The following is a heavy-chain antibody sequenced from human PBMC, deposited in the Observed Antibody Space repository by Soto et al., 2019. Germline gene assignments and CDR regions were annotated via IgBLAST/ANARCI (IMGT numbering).Heavy chain of an antibody. V-gene: IGHV3-11*01. CDR2: ISFSGSTI. CDR3: AGGDSGSFDS. Sequence: PGGSLRLSCAASGFTFSDYYMSWIRQAPWKGLEWVSYISFSGSTIYYADSVKGRFTISRDNAKNSLYLQMNNLRPEDTAVYYCAGGDSGSFDSWGQGTLVTVSS. CDR1: GFTFSDYY. J-gene: IGHJ4*02. D-gene: IGHD3-16*01.